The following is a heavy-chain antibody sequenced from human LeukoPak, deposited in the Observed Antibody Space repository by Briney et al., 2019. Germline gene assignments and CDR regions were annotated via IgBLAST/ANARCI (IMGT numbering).Heavy chain of an antibody. CDR2: ISSSSSYI. Sequence: GLSLRLSCAASGFTFSSYSMNWVRQAPGKALEWVSSISSSSSYIYYADSVKGRFTISRDNAKNSLYLQMNSLRAEDTAVYYCARGDYYDFWSGYFENYYYYGMDVWGQGTTVTVSS. D-gene: IGHD3-3*01. CDR3: ARGDYYDFWSGYFENYYYYGMDV. V-gene: IGHV3-21*01. J-gene: IGHJ6*02. CDR1: GFTFSSYS.